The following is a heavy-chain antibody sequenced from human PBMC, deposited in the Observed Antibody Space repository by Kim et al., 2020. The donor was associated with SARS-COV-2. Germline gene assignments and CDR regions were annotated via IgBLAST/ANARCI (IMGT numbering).Heavy chain of an antibody. Sequence: SETLSLTCSVSGGSINDYHWSWFRQPPGKPLELIGYVYNTGHTNYNPSLKSRVATSGDTSKNQLSLRLTSVTAADTAVYYCARLIRVFGALQGWWFGPWGQGTLVTVSS. V-gene: IGHV4-59*01. J-gene: IGHJ5*02. CDR2: VYNTGHT. CDR1: GGSINDYH. CDR3: ARLIRVFGALQGWWFGP. D-gene: IGHD1-26*01.